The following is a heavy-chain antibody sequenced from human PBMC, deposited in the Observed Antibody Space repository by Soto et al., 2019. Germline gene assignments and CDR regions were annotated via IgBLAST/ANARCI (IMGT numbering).Heavy chain of an antibody. J-gene: IGHJ4*02. V-gene: IGHV3-30*18. CDR2: ISYDGSNK. CDR1: GFTFSSYG. D-gene: IGHD4-17*01. Sequence: QVQLVESGGGVVQPGRSLRLSCAASGFTFSSYGMHWVRQAPGKGLEWVAVISYDGSNKYYADSVKGRFTISRDNSKNTLYLQMNSLRAEDTAVYYFAKARVGYGDYDTELTDYWGQGTLVTVSS. CDR3: AKARVGYGDYDTELTDY.